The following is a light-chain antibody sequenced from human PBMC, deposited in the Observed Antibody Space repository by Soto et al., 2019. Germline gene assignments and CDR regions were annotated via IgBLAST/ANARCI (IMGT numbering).Light chain of an antibody. CDR1: QRIDRW. J-gene: IGKJ1*01. V-gene: IGKV1-5*01. CDR3: QHYDTKWT. CDR2: DVS. Sequence: DFQMTQSPSTLSASIGDRVTITWRASQRIDRWLAWYQQKPGEAPQVLIYDVSNLYNGVPSRFSGSGSGTEFTLTISSVQLDDFGTYYCQHYDTKWTFGQGTKVEIK.